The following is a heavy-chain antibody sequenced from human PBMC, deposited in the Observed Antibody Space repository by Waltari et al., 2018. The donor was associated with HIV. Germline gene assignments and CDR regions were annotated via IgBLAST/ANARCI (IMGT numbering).Heavy chain of an antibody. V-gene: IGHV3-66*01. CDR3: ARVPRGPYGMDV. J-gene: IGHJ6*02. CDR1: GFTVSRNF. CDR2: IYSGVGT. Sequence: EVQLVESGGGLVQPGGSLRLSCAASGFTVSRNFMSRVRQAPGKGLEWVSVIYSGVGTYYADSVKGRFTISRDNSKNTLYLQMNSLRAEDTAVYYCARVPRGPYGMDVWGQGTTVTVSS.